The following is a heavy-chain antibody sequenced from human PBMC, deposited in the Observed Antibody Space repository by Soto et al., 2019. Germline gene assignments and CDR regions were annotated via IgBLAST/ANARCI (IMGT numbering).Heavy chain of an antibody. CDR1: GFTFSTYG. Sequence: QVQLVESGGGVVQPGRSLRLSCATSGFTFSTYGMVWVRQAPGKGLEWVALIWNDGSNRYYADSVKGRFAISRDDSQNTLYLQMNSLRAEDTAVYYGARRPLSSWAVAYYDYWGQGTLVTVSS. CDR3: ARRPLSSWAVAYYDY. J-gene: IGHJ4*02. D-gene: IGHD1-26*01. V-gene: IGHV3-33*01. CDR2: IWNDGSNR.